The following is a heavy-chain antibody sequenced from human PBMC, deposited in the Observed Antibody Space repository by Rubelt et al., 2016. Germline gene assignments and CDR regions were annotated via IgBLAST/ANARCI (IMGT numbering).Heavy chain of an antibody. Sequence: EVQLLESGGGLVQPGGSLRLSCAVSGFTFSSSAMSWVRQAPGKGLEWVSSIYGGNTYYADSVKGRFTISRETSKNQVYLQMSSLRAEDTDIYYCAKVLGYSGHLLFDYWGQGTLVTVSS. CDR3: AKVLGYSGHLLFDY. V-gene: IGHV3-23*01. J-gene: IGHJ4*02. CDR1: GFTFSSSA. CDR2: IYGGNT. D-gene: IGHD1-26*01.